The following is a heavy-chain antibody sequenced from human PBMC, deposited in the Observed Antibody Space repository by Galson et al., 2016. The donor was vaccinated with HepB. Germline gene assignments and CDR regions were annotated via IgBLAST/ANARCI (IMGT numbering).Heavy chain of an antibody. CDR1: GFTFSSFA. V-gene: IGHV3-23*01. D-gene: IGHD6-25*01. CDR3: ARRPVSGAAVYYHGMDV. CDR2: LSGSADKS. Sequence: SLRLSCAASGFTFSSFAMTWVRQAPGKGLEWVSSLSGSADKSFYADSLKGRFTISRDNFNNTVFLQMNSLRAEDTAVYYCARRPVSGAAVYYHGMDVWGQGTTVIGSS. J-gene: IGHJ6*02.